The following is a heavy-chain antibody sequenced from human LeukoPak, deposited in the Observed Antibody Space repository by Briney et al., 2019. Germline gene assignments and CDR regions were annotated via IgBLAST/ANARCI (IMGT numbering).Heavy chain of an antibody. CDR3: ARFSPTVKDAFDI. CDR2: IWYDGSNK. J-gene: IGHJ3*02. CDR1: GFTFSSYG. V-gene: IGHV3-33*01. Sequence: PGGSLRLSCAASGFTFSSYGMHWVRQAPGKGLEWVAVIWYDGSNKYYADSVKGRFTISRDNSKNTLYLQMNCLRAEDTAVYYCARFSPTVKDAFDIWGQGTMVTVSS. D-gene: IGHD4-17*01.